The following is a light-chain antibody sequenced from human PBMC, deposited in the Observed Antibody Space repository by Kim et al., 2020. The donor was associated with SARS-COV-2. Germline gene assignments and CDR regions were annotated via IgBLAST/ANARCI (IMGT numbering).Light chain of an antibody. Sequence: GQSITISCTGTNTDIGIYNYVSWYQQHPGKVPKLIIYNVSERPSGVSNRFSVSKSGNTASLTISGLQADDEADYYCNSYTLSTTLVFGGGTQLTVL. CDR2: NVS. J-gene: IGLJ3*02. CDR3: NSYTLSTTLV. CDR1: NTDIGIYNY. V-gene: IGLV2-14*03.